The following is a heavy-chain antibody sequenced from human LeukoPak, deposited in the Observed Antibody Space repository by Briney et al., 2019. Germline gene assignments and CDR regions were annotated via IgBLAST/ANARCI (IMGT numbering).Heavy chain of an antibody. J-gene: IGHJ4*02. CDR2: ISGSGDNT. D-gene: IGHD6-19*01. CDR1: GFSFSRYA. CDR3: AKRSGYTTGWFFDF. V-gene: IGHV3-23*01. Sequence: GGSLKLSCAASGFSFSRYAMRCVRQAPGKGLEGVSSISGSGDNTYYAESVKGRFTISRANSKNTLFLQMNSLRAEDTAVFYCAKRSGYTTGWFFDFWGQGTLVTVSS.